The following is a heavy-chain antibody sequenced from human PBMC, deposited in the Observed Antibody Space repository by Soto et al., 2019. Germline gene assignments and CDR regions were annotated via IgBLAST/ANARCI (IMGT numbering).Heavy chain of an antibody. CDR2: ISSSSSTI. CDR3: ARADCSSTSCYSYYYYGMDV. J-gene: IGHJ6*02. D-gene: IGHD2-2*01. V-gene: IGHV3-48*02. Sequence: LRLSCAASGFTFSSYSMNWVRQAPGKGLEWVSYISSSSSTIYYADSVKGRFTISRDNAKNSLYLQMNSLRDEDTAVYYCARADCSSTSCYSYYYYGMDVWGQGTTVTVSS. CDR1: GFTFSSYS.